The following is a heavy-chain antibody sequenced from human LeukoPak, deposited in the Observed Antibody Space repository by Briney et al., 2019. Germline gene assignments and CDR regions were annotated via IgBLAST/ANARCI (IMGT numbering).Heavy chain of an antibody. CDR1: GFTFSSYA. CDR3: AKATGSYPSNPFDY. D-gene: IGHD1-26*01. J-gene: IGHJ4*02. CDR2: ISGGGEGT. V-gene: IGHV3-23*01. Sequence: GGSLRLSCAASGFTFSSYAMNWVRQAPGKGLEWVSGISGGGEGTFYADSVKGRFTISRDISKSTLFLQMNSLRVEDTAIYYCAKATGSYPSNPFDYWGQGTLVTVPS.